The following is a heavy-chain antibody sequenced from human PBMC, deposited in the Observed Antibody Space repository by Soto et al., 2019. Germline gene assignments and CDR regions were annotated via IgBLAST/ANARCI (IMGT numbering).Heavy chain of an antibody. CDR1: DGSFRGYY. D-gene: IGHD6-19*01. J-gene: IGHJ6*03. V-gene: IGHV4-59*08. Sequence: SETLSLTSAVYDGSFRGYYWSWIRQPPGKGLEWIGYIYYSGSTNYNPSLKSRVTISVDTSKNQFSLKLSSVTAADTAVYYCARRSSGWYSGYYYYMDVWGKGTTVTVSS. CDR2: IYYSGST. CDR3: ARRSSGWYSGYYYYMDV.